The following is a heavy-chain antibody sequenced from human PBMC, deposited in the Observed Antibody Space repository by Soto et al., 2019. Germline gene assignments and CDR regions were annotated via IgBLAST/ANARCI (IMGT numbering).Heavy chain of an antibody. CDR3: ARAAVEGEASGSGSTLGY. CDR1: GFTFSTYW. V-gene: IGHV3-74*01. J-gene: IGHJ4*02. D-gene: IGHD3-10*01. CDR2: MNRDGSKI. Sequence: EVQLVESGGHLVQPGGSLRLSCAASGFTFSTYWMHWVRQVPGKGLVWVSRMNRDGSKIGYADAVKGRVTISRDNARNTLYLQMHRLRAEDTAVYYCARAAVEGEASGSGSTLGYWGQGTLVTVSS.